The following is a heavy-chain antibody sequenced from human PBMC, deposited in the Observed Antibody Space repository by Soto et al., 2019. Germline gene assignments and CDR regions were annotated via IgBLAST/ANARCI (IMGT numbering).Heavy chain of an antibody. Sequence: EVQLVESGGDLVQPGGSLRLSCAASGFTFSRYWMYWVRQAPGKGLMWVSRINSDGSTTSYADSVKGRFTISRDNAKNTLYLQMNRLRAEDTAVYYCARDLGIAAAGTGAFDYWGQGTLVTVPS. CDR2: INSDGSTT. D-gene: IGHD6-13*01. J-gene: IGHJ4*02. CDR1: GFTFSRYW. V-gene: IGHV3-74*01. CDR3: ARDLGIAAAGTGAFDY.